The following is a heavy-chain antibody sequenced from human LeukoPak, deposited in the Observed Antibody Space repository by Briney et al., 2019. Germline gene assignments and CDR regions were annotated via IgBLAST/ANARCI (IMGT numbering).Heavy chain of an antibody. CDR2: IGAGGGGI. CDR1: GLTFSTYA. Sequence: PGGSLRLAWTASGLTFSTYAMTWVRQAPGRGLGWVTVIGAGGGGIQYADSVVGCFTISRDNSKNTLYMQTYSLRAEDTSIYYCAKYCDGDCLRNFDSWGQGTLVTVSS. D-gene: IGHD2-21*02. J-gene: IGHJ4*02. V-gene: IGHV3-23*01. CDR3: AKYCDGDCLRNFDS.